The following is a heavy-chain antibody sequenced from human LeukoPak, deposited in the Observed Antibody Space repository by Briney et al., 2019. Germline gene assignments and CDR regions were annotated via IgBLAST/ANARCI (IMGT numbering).Heavy chain of an antibody. CDR2: IYSGGST. V-gene: IGHV3-66*01. D-gene: IGHD1-14*01. CDR1: GFTVSRNY. Sequence: GGSLRLSCAASGFTVSRNYMSCVRAAPGEGGEWVSFIYSGGSTYYADSVKGRFSISRDNSKNSLYLQMNSLRAEDTAVYYCARDPSVLYFQHWGQGTLLTVSS. CDR3: ARDPSVLYFQH. J-gene: IGHJ1*01.